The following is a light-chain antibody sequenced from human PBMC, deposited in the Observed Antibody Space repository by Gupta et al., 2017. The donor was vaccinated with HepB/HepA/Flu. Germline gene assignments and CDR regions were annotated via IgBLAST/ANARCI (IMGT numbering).Light chain of an antibody. CDR1: SNIGADYD. CDR3: QSYDSSRSGYV. Sequence: QSVLTQPPSVSGAPGHMVTITISNIGADYDVHWYQQLPGTAPKLLIYGDTHRPSGIPDRFSASKSGTSASLAITGRQAEEEADYYCQSYDSSRSGYVFGTGTKVTVL. J-gene: IGLJ1*01. CDR2: GDT. V-gene: IGLV1-40*01.